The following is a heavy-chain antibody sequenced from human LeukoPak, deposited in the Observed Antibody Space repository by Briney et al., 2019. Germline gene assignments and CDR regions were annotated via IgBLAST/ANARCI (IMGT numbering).Heavy chain of an antibody. CDR1: GGSISSYY. Sequence: SQTLSLTCTVSGGSISSYYWSWIRQPPGKGLEWIGYIYYSGSTNYNPSLKSRVTISVDTSKNQFSLKLSSVTAADTAVYYCARVRRYPGWFDPWGQGTLVTVSS. CDR2: IYYSGST. J-gene: IGHJ5*02. V-gene: IGHV4-59*01. D-gene: IGHD2-2*02. CDR3: ARVRRYPGWFDP.